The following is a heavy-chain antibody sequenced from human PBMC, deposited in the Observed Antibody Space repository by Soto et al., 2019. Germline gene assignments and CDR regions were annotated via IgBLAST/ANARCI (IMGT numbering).Heavy chain of an antibody. CDR3: AKTAGDCSGGSCYSQGFDI. J-gene: IGHJ3*02. Sequence: GGSLRLSCAASGFTFSSYAMSWVRQAPGKGLEWVSTISGSGGRTYYADSVKGRFTISRDNSKNTLYVEMNSLRAEDTAVYYCAKTAGDCSGGSCYSQGFDIWGQGTVVTVSS. CDR2: ISGSGGRT. D-gene: IGHD2-15*01. CDR1: GFTFSSYA. V-gene: IGHV3-23*01.